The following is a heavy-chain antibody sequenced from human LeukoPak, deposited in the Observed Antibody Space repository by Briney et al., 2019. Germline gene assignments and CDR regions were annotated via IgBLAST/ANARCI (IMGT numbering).Heavy chain of an antibody. CDR3: ARGDYYGSGSYYKARGRIDY. Sequence: SETLSLTCAVYGGSFSGYYWSWIRQPPGRGLESIGEIDHSGSTNYNPSLKSRVTISVDTSKNQFSLKLSSVTAADTAVYYCARGDYYGSGSYYKARGRIDYWGQGTLVTVSS. CDR2: IDHSGST. J-gene: IGHJ4*02. D-gene: IGHD3-10*01. CDR1: GGSFSGYY. V-gene: IGHV4-34*01.